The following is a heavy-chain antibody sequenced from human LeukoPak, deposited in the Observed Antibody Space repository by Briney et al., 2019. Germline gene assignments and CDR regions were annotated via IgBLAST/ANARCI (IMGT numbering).Heavy chain of an antibody. CDR2: INPSGGST. CDR3: AKDSAPISPGGGYPN. CDR1: GYTFTSYY. V-gene: IGHV1-46*01. J-gene: IGHJ4*02. Sequence: GASVKVSCKASGYTFTSYYMHWVRQAPGQGLEWMGIINPSGGSTSYAQKFQGRVTMTRDTSTSTVYMELSSLRSEDTAVYYCAKDSAPISPGGGYPNWGQGTLVTVFS. D-gene: IGHD3-22*01.